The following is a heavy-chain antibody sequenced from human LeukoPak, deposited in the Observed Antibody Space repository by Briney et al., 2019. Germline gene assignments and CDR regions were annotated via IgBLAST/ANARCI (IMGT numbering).Heavy chain of an antibody. V-gene: IGHV1-2*02. Sequence: HRASVKVSCKASGYTFTGYYMHWVRQAPGQGLEWMGWINPNSGGTNYAQKFQGRVTMTRDTSISAAYMELSRLRSDDTAVYYCARVYDILTGYSAEREFDYWGQGTLVTVSS. CDR2: INPNSGGT. J-gene: IGHJ4*02. CDR1: GYTFTGYY. D-gene: IGHD3-9*01. CDR3: ARVYDILTGYSAEREFDY.